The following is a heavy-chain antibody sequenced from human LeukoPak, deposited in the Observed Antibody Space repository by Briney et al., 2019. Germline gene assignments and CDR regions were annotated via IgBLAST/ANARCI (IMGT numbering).Heavy chain of an antibody. CDR2: ISESGGST. Sequence: GGSLRLSCAASGFTFNNYAMSWVRQAPGKGLEWVSAISESGGSTYYADSVKGRFTISRDNSKNTLYLQMNSLRAEDTAVYYCAKDNYYGSGSSHFDYWGQGTLVAVSS. D-gene: IGHD3-10*01. CDR1: GFTFNNYA. V-gene: IGHV3-23*01. J-gene: IGHJ4*02. CDR3: AKDNYYGSGSSHFDY.